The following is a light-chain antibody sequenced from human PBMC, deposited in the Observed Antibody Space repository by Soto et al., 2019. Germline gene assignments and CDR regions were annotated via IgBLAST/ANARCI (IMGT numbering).Light chain of an antibody. CDR1: SSDVGGYNY. CDR3: SSYTSSITLG. J-gene: IGLJ1*01. CDR2: EVS. V-gene: IGLV2-14*01. Sequence: QSALTQPASVSGSPGQSITISCTGTSSDVGGYNYVSWYQQHPGKAPKLMIYEVSNRPSGVSNRFSGSKSGNTASLTISGLQAEDEADYYCSSYTSSITLGFGTGTKLTVL.